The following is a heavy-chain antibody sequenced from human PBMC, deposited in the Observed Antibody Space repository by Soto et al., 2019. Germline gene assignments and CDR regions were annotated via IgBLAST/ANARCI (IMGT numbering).Heavy chain of an antibody. CDR3: AKDARITMVRGVIRVPWFDP. Sequence: LRLSCAASGFTFSSYGMHWVRQAPGKGLEWVAVISYDGSNKYYADSVKGRFTISRDNSKNTLYLQMNSLRAEDTAVYYCAKDARITMVRGVIRVPWFDPWGQGTLVTVSS. D-gene: IGHD3-10*01. V-gene: IGHV3-30*18. CDR2: ISYDGSNK. CDR1: GFTFSSYG. J-gene: IGHJ5*02.